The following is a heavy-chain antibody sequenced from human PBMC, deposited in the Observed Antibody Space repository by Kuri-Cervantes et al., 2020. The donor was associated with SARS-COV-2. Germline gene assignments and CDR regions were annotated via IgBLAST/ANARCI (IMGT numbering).Heavy chain of an antibody. CDR1: GFIFSDYY. Sequence: GESLKISCTASGFIFSDYYMTWIRQAPGKGLEWVSAISGSGGSTYYADSVKGRFTISRDNSKNTLYLQIDSLRAEDTAVYFCARVAGEGPIYYYYMDVWGKGTTVTVSS. J-gene: IGHJ6*03. CDR3: ARVAGEGPIYYYYMDV. D-gene: IGHD2-21*01. V-gene: IGHV3-23*01. CDR2: ISGSGGST.